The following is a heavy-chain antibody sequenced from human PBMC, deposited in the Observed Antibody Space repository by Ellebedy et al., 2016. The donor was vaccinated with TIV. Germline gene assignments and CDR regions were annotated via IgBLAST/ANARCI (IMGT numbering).Heavy chain of an antibody. D-gene: IGHD3-22*01. CDR1: GFTFSTYS. Sequence: GGSLRLXXAASGFTFSTYSMHWVRQAPGKGLEWVTLISYDGGSKDYADSVKGRFTISRDNSKNTLYLQMNSLRAEDTAVYYCETEDSSGYYAFDYWGQGTLVTVSS. V-gene: IGHV3-30-3*01. CDR3: ETEDSSGYYAFDY. J-gene: IGHJ4*02. CDR2: ISYDGGSK.